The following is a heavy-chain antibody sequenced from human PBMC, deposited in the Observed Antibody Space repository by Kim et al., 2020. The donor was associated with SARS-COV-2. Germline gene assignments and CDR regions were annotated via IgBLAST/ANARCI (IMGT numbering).Heavy chain of an antibody. Sequence: GGSLRLSCAASGFTFSSYGMHWVRQAPGKGLEWVAVISYDGSNKYYADSVKGRFTISRDNSKNTLYLQMNSLRAEDTAVYYCAKESSYSSSLSYWGQGTLVTVSS. CDR2: ISYDGSNK. CDR3: AKESSYSSSLSY. CDR1: GFTFSSYG. J-gene: IGHJ4*02. V-gene: IGHV3-30*18. D-gene: IGHD6-13*01.